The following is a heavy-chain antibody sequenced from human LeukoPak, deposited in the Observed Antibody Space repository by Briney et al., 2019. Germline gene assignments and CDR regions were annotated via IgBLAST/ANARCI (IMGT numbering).Heavy chain of an antibody. Sequence: SETLSLTCAVSGDSISTRNWWNWVRQPPGQGLDWIGEISHGGSTKYNPSLKNRVTISKDNSKNEFSLKLNSVTAADTAVYFCARSAGWWSLDYWGQGALVTVST. CDR3: ARSAGWWSLDY. J-gene: IGHJ4*02. V-gene: IGHV4-4*02. CDR2: ISHGGST. D-gene: IGHD2-8*02. CDR1: GDSISTRNW.